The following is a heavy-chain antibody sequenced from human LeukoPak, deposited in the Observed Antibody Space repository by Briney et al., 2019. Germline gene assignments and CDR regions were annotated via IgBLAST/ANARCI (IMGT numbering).Heavy chain of an antibody. Sequence: PSETLSLTCAVSGYSMASGYYWGWSRQPPGKGLELIASIYHSGSASYNPSLRSRVTISLDTSKNDFSLKLSSVTAADTAVYYRARLPHCDGARCHGGGYYFDYWGQGILVTVSS. CDR2: IYHSGSA. CDR1: GYSMASGYY. V-gene: IGHV4-38-2*01. CDR3: ARLPHCDGARCHGGGYYFDY. D-gene: IGHD2-21*01. J-gene: IGHJ4*02.